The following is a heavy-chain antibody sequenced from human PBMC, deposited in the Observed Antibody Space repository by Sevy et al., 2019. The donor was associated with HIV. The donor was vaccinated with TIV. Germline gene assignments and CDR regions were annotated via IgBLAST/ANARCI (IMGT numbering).Heavy chain of an antibody. D-gene: IGHD3-10*01. CDR3: AKVGGSSLGAVRYYYMDV. Sequence: GGSLRLSCAASGFTFSSYGMHWVRQAPGKGLEWVAVISYDGSNKYYADSVKGRFTISRDNSKNTLYLQMNSLRAEDTAVYYCAKVGGSSLGAVRYYYMDVWGKGTTVTVSS. J-gene: IGHJ6*03. V-gene: IGHV3-30*18. CDR1: GFTFSSYG. CDR2: ISYDGSNK.